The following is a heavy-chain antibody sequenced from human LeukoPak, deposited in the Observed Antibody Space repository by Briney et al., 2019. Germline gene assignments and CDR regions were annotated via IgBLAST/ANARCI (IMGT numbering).Heavy chain of an antibody. D-gene: IGHD3-9*01. J-gene: IGHJ5*02. Sequence: SVKVSCKASGGTFSSYAISWVRQAPGQGLEWMGGIIPIFGTANYAQKFQGRVTITADESTSTAYMELSSLRSEDTAVYYCATPNWGDDILSGYSSWGQGTLVTVSS. CDR3: ATPNWGDDILSGYSS. CDR1: GGTFSSYA. V-gene: IGHV1-69*01. CDR2: IIPIFGTA.